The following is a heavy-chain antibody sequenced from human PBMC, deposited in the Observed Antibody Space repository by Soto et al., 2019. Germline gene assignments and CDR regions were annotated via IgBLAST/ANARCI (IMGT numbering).Heavy chain of an antibody. CDR2: INTGNGIS. J-gene: IGHJ4*02. Sequence: QVQLVQSGAEVNEPGASVKISCRTSGYTFMFYTIHWVRQAPGQGLEWMGWINTGNGISKYSQRCQGRVTITRDTSASTAYMELSSLRSEDAAVYFCARGKTYYESFDYWGQGTLVTVSS. CDR1: GYTFMFYT. V-gene: IGHV1-3*04. CDR3: ARGKTYYESFDY. D-gene: IGHD3-22*01.